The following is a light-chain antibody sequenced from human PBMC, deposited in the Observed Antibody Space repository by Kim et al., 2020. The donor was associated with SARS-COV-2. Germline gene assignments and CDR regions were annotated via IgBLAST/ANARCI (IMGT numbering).Light chain of an antibody. V-gene: IGKV3-11*01. J-gene: IGKJ2*01. CDR3: QQRSNWPPVYT. CDR1: QSVSSY. CDR2: DAS. Sequence: EIVLTQSQATLSLSPGERATLSCRASQSVSSYLAWYQQKPGQAPRLLIYDASNRATGIPARFSGSGSGTDFTLTISSLEPEDFAVYYCQQRSNWPPVYTFGQGTKLEI.